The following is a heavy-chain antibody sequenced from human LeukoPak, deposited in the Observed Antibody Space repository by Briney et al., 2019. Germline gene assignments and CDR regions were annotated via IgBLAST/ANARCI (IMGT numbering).Heavy chain of an antibody. CDR1: GGSISSSSYY. CDR2: MYYSGST. Sequence: SETLSLTCTVSGGSISSSSYYWGWIRQPPGKGLEWMGNMYYSGSTYYNPSLRSRVTISIDTSKNQFSLKLSSVTAADTAVYYCVRQGGSPDWFGPWGQGTLVTVSS. V-gene: IGHV4-39*01. J-gene: IGHJ5*02. D-gene: IGHD1-26*01. CDR3: VRQGGSPDWFGP.